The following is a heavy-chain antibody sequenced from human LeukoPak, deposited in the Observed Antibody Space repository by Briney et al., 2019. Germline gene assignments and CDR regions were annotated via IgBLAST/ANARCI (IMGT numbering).Heavy chain of an antibody. CDR1: GYTFTSYD. J-gene: IGHJ6*03. D-gene: IGHD3-10*01. V-gene: IGHV1-8*03. CDR2: MNPNSGNT. CDR3: ARIYYRRSDYHYYYMDV. Sequence: ASVKVSCKASGYTFTSYDIDWVRQATGQGLEWMGWMNPNSGNTGSAQKVQGRITITMNTSISAAYMELSSLRSEDTAVYYCARIYYRRSDYHYYYMDVWGEGTTVTVSS.